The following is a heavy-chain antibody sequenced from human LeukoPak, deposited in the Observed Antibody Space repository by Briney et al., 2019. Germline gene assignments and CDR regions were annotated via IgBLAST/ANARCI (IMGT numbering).Heavy chain of an antibody. D-gene: IGHD4-23*01. V-gene: IGHV3-33*08. CDR3: AREGPRGNSQFDY. J-gene: IGHJ4*02. CDR2: IWYDGSNK. CDR1: GFTFGSYA. Sequence: PGGSLRLSCAASGFTFGSYAMHWVRQAPGKGLEWVALIWYDGSNKYYSDSVKGRFTISRDNSKNTLYLQMNSLRAEDTAVYYCAREGPRGNSQFDYWGQGTLVTVSS.